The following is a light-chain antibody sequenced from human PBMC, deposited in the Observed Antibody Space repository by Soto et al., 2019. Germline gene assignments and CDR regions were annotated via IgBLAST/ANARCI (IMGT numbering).Light chain of an antibody. CDR1: QSINSW. V-gene: IGKV1-5*03. CDR3: QHYDSYSGT. CDR2: RAS. J-gene: IGKJ3*01. Sequence: DIQMTQSPSTLSASVGDRVTITCRASQSINSWLAWYQQKPGKAPKLLIYRASTLEGGVPPRFSGSGSGTEFTLPISILQPYDFSTYYCQHYDSYSGTFGPGPKVDIK.